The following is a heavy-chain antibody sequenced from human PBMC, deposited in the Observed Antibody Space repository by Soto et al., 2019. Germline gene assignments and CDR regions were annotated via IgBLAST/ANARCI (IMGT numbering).Heavy chain of an antibody. J-gene: IGHJ5*02. CDR3: ASPYYYDSSGHHPFDP. Sequence: GGSLRLSCAASGFTFSSYEMNWVRQAPGKGLEWVSYISSSGSTIYYADSVKGRFTISRDNAKNSLYLQMNSLRAEDTAVYYCASPYYYDSSGHHPFDPWGQGTLVTVSS. D-gene: IGHD3-22*01. CDR1: GFTFSSYE. V-gene: IGHV3-48*03. CDR2: ISSSGSTI.